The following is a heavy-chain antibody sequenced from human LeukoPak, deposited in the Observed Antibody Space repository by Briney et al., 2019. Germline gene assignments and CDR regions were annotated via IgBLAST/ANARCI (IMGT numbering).Heavy chain of an antibody. D-gene: IGHD3-10*01. V-gene: IGHV2-5*02. CDR1: GLSLTTSAVG. CDR2: IYWDDDK. CDR3: THRVRGSGSPHF. J-gene: IGHJ4*02. Sequence: SGPTLVKPTQTLTLTCTFSGLSLTTSAVGVGWIRQPPGKALEWLALIYWDDDKRYSLSLKSRLTITKDTSKSQVVLTMTNMDPVDTATYYCTHRVRGSGSPHFWGQGTLVTVSS.